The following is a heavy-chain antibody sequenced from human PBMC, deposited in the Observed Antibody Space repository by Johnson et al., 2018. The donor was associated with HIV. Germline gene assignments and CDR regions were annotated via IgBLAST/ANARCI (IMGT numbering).Heavy chain of an antibody. D-gene: IGHD3-22*01. V-gene: IGHV3-66*02. CDR3: ARVAGTNEDYYDSSGPDAFYI. CDR2: IYSGGST. J-gene: IGHJ3*02. Sequence: VQLVVSGGGLVQPGGSLRLSCATSGLSVSGTYMSWVRQAPGKGLEWVSVIYSGGSTYYADTVKGRFTISRDNSKNTLSLQMNSLRAEDTAVYYCARVAGTNEDYYDSSGPDAFYIWGQGTMVTVSS. CDR1: GLSVSGTY.